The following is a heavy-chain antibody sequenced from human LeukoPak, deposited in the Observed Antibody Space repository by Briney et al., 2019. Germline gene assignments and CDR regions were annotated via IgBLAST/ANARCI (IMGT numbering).Heavy chain of an antibody. CDR3: AKSEIIGTTRAPNWFDP. Sequence: GGSLRLSCAASGLTFSNFCMNWVRQTPGKGLEWVSAISGSNSYIYYADSVRGRFTISRDNSKNTLYLQMNSLRAEDTAVYFCAKSEIIGTTRAPNWFDPRGQGTLVTVSS. CDR2: ISGSNSYI. V-gene: IGHV3-21*06. D-gene: IGHD1-7*01. J-gene: IGHJ5*02. CDR1: GLTFSNFC.